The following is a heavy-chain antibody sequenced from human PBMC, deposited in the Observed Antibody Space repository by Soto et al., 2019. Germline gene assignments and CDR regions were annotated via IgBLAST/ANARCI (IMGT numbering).Heavy chain of an antibody. D-gene: IGHD4-17*01. J-gene: IGHJ4*02. CDR2: VQNGGTT. V-gene: IGHV4-61*01. CDR3: ATDRLGYGDYEYYFDY. Sequence: SETLSLTCTVSGASVNNRNYHWSWIRQPPGRGLEWIGQVQNGGTTEFDSSSLKSRLTFSIDASKNQFSLKLNSVTAADTAVYYCATDRLGYGDYEYYFDYWGQGTLVTVSS. CDR1: GASVNNRNYH.